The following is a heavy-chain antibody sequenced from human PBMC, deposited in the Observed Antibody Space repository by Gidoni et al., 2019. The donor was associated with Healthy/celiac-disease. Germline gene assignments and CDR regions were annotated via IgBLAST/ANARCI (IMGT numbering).Heavy chain of an antibody. CDR1: GGSISSGSYY. J-gene: IGHJ6*02. CDR3: ARDAYYYDKPLTWYYGMDV. CDR2: IYTSGST. D-gene: IGHD3-22*01. V-gene: IGHV4-61*02. Sequence: QVQLQESGPGLVKPSQTLALTCTVPGGSISSGSYYWSWIRQRAGKGLEWIGRIYTSGSTNYNPSLKSRVTISVDTSKNQFSLKLSSVTDADTAVYYCARDAYYYDKPLTWYYGMDVWGQGTTVTVSS.